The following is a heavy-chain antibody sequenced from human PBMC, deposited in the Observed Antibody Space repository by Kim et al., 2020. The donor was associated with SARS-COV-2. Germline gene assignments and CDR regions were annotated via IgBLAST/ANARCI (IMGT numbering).Heavy chain of an antibody. CDR3: ARAAMVRGVTSYFDA. V-gene: IGHV4-30-2*04. Sequence: PSHKSRVTISVDTSKNQFSLKLSSVTAADTAVYYCARAAMVRGVTSYFDAWGQGTLVTVSS. J-gene: IGHJ4*02. D-gene: IGHD3-10*01.